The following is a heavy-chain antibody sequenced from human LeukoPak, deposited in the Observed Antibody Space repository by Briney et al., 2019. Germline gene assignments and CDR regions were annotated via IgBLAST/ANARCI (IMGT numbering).Heavy chain of an antibody. CDR1: GFTFTRYW. D-gene: IGHD4-23*01. CDR3: ARDKYGGNSNAFDI. J-gene: IGHJ3*02. V-gene: IGHV3-74*01. CDR2: IGTDGSST. Sequence: GGSLRLSCAASGFTFTRYWMHWVRQVPGKGLVWVSRIGTDGSSTTYADYVKGRFTISRDNAKNTLYLQMNSLRAEDTAVYYCARDKYGGNSNAFDIWGQGTLVTVSS.